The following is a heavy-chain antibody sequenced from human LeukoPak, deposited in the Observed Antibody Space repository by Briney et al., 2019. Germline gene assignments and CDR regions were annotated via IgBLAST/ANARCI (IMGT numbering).Heavy chain of an antibody. V-gene: IGHV3-48*01. CDR3: ARNSIAARPLDY. J-gene: IGHJ4*02. CDR1: GFTFSSYS. D-gene: IGHD6-6*01. CDR2: ISSSSGTI. Sequence: PGGSLRLSCAASGFTFSSYSMNWVRQAPGKGLEWVSYISSSSGTIYYADSVKGRFTISRDNAKNSLYLQMNSLRAEDTAVYYCARNSIAARPLDYWGQGTLVTVSS.